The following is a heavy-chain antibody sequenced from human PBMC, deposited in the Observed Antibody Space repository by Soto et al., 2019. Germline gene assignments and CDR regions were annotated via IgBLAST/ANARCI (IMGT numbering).Heavy chain of an antibody. Sequence: GASVKVSCKASGYTFTGYYMHWVRQPPDQGLEGMGWINPNSGGTNYAQKFQGWVTMTRDTSISTAYMELSRLRSDDTAVYYCAREGYDILTGYLSGDYGMDVWGQGTTVTVSS. CDR3: AREGYDILTGYLSGDYGMDV. CDR2: INPNSGGT. J-gene: IGHJ6*02. V-gene: IGHV1-2*04. CDR1: GYTFTGYY. D-gene: IGHD3-9*01.